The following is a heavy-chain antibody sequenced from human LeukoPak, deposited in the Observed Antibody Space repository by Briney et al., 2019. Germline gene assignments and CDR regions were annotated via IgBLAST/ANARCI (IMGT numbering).Heavy chain of an antibody. J-gene: IGHJ2*01. CDR3: ARGKVDADFWSGYYRGYWYFDL. CDR2: INHSGST. Sequence: SETLSLTCAVYGGSFSGYYWSWIRQPPGKGLEWIGEINHSGSTNYNPSLKSRVTISVDTSKNQSSLKLSSVTAADTAVYYCARGKVDADFWSGYYRGYWYFDLWGRGTLVTVSS. CDR1: GGSFSGYY. V-gene: IGHV4-34*01. D-gene: IGHD3-3*01.